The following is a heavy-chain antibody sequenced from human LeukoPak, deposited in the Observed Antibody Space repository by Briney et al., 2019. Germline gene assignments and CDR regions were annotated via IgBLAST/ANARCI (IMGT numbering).Heavy chain of an antibody. D-gene: IGHD5-24*01. V-gene: IGHV4-34*01. CDR3: ARGRDPY. CDR2: INHSGST. J-gene: IGHJ4*02. CDR1: GGSFSGYY. Sequence: SETLSLTCAVYGGSFSGYYWTWIRQPPGRGLEWIGEINHSGSTNYNPSLKSRVTISVDTSKSQFSLKLNSVTAAGTAMYYCARGRDPYWGQGTLVTDSS.